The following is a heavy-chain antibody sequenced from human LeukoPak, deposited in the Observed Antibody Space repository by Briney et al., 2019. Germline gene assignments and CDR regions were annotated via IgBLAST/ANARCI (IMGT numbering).Heavy chain of an antibody. CDR1: GGSISSGSYY. CDR2: IYTSGST. J-gene: IGHJ5*02. CDR3: ASAPDLLSSSHHSNWFDP. V-gene: IGHV4-61*02. D-gene: IGHD6-13*01. Sequence: PSETLSLTCTVSGGSISSGSYYWSWIRQPAGKGLEWIGRIYTSGSTNYNPSLKSRVTISVDTSKNQFSLKLSSVTAADTAVYYCASAPDLLSSSHHSNWFDPWGQGTLVTVSS.